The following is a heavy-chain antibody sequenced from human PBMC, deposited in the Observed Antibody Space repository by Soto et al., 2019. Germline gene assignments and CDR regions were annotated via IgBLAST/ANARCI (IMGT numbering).Heavy chain of an antibody. J-gene: IGHJ4*02. CDR3: ARGGDPDY. Sequence: GGSLRLSCAASGVTVTNSYMIWVRQAPWKGLECVSRIYGGGGTYYADSVEGRFTVSRDNSKNTLYLQMNNLRAEDTAVYFCARGGDPDYWGQGTLVTVSS. V-gene: IGHV3-53*01. CDR1: GVTVTNSY. D-gene: IGHD2-21*02. CDR2: IYGGGGT.